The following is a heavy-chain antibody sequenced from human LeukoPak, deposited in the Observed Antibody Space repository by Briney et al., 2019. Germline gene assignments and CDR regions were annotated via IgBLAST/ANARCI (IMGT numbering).Heavy chain of an antibody. CDR2: ISYDGSNK. V-gene: IGHV3-30-3*01. J-gene: IGHJ4*02. Sequence: GGSLRLSCAASGFTFSSYAMHWVRQAPGKGLEWVAVISYDGSNKYYADSVKGRFTISRDNSKNTLYLQMNSLRAEDTAVYYWARGVGGTDYWGQGTLVTVSS. D-gene: IGHD3-10*01. CDR3: ARGVGGTDY. CDR1: GFTFSSYA.